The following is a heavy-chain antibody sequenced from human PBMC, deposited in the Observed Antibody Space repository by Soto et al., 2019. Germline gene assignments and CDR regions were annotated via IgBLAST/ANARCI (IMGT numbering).Heavy chain of an antibody. CDR3: ARGGYSYGTFHYFDY. CDR2: IWYDGSNK. J-gene: IGHJ4*02. Sequence: GGSVRLSCAASGFTFGSYGMHWVRQAPGKGLEWVAVIWYDGSNKYYADSVKGRFTISRDNSKNTLYLQMNSLRAEDTAVYYCARGGYSYGTFHYFDYWGQGTLVTVSS. CDR1: GFTFGSYG. D-gene: IGHD5-18*01. V-gene: IGHV3-33*01.